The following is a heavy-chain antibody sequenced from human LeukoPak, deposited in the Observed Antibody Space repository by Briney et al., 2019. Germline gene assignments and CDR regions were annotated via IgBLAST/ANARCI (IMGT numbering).Heavy chain of an antibody. CDR3: ARAYYDSSGCDY. CDR2: ISAYNGNT. CDR1: GCTFTSYG. D-gene: IGHD3-22*01. J-gene: IGHJ4*02. V-gene: IGHV1-18*01. Sequence: ASVKVSCKASGCTFTSYGISWVRQAPGQGLEWMGWISAYNGNTNYAQKLQGRVTMTTDTSTSTVYMELSSLRSEDTAVYYCARAYYDSSGCDYWGQGTLVTVSS.